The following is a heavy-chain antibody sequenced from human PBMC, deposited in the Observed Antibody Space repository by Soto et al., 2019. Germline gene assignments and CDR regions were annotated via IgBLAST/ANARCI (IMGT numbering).Heavy chain of an antibody. CDR1: GFTFSSYA. Sequence: EVQLLESGGGLVQPGGSLRLSCAASGFTFSSYAMSWVRQAPGKGLEWVSAISGSGGSTYYADSVKGRFTISRDNSKNTLYLQMSSLRAEDTAVYYCAKDGTYNWNYPDAFDIWGQGTMVTVSS. CDR2: ISGSGGST. J-gene: IGHJ3*02. V-gene: IGHV3-23*01. CDR3: AKDGTYNWNYPDAFDI. D-gene: IGHD1-7*01.